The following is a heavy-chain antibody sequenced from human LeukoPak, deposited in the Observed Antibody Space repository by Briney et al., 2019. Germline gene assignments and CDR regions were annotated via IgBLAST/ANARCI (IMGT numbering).Heavy chain of an antibody. J-gene: IGHJ5*02. V-gene: IGHV4-38-2*01. Sequence: SETLSLTCAVSGYSINSGYSWTWLRQRPGKGPEWIGNIYHSGYAYYNPSLKSRVTISLDASKNQFSLRLSSVTAADTAVYYCARNSSLTTLKGGWFDPWGQGTLVTVSS. CDR1: GYSINSGYS. CDR2: IYHSGYA. D-gene: IGHD4-11*01. CDR3: ARNSSLTTLKGGWFDP.